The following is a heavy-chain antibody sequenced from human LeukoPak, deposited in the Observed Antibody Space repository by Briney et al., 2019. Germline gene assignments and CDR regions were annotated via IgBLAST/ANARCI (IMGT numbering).Heavy chain of an antibody. V-gene: IGHV3-23*01. J-gene: IGHJ4*02. D-gene: IGHD1-14*01. CDR1: GFTFSSYA. Sequence: GGSLRLSCAASGFTFSSYAMSWVRQAPGKGLEWVSAISGSGGSTYYADPVKGRFTISRDNSKNTLYLQMSSLRAGDTAVYCCAYRGENRDYWGQGTLVTVSS. CDR2: ISGSGGST. CDR3: AYRGENRDY.